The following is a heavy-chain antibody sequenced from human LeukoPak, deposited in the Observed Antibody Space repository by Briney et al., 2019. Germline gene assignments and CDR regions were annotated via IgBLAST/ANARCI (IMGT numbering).Heavy chain of an antibody. CDR1: GGSISSGGYY. Sequence: PSQTLSLTCTVSGGSISSGGYYWSWIRQPPGKGLEWIGEINHSGSTNYNPSLKSRVTISVDTSKNQFSLKLSSVTAADTAVYYCARCAPGYSSGWYIHPALGFDYWGQGTLVTVSS. CDR2: INHSGST. CDR3: ARCAPGYSSGWYIHPALGFDY. J-gene: IGHJ4*02. D-gene: IGHD6-19*01. V-gene: IGHV4-30-2*01.